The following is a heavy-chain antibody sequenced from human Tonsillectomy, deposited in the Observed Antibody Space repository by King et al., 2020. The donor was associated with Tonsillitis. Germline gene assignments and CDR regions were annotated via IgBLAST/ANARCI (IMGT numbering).Heavy chain of an antibody. CDR1: SGSLSGYY. J-gene: IGHJ5*02. Sequence: QLQESGSGLVKPSETLSLSCTVSSGSLSGYYWSWIRQPAGRGLEWIGRIYTSGSTTYNPSLKSRVTMSIDTSKNQFSLKLTSVTAADTAVWFDRWGQGTLATVSS. CDR3: R. CDR2: IYTSGST. V-gene: IGHV4-4*07.